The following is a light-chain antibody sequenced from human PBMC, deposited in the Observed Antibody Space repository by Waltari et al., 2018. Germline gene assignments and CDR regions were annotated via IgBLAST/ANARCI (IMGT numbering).Light chain of an antibody. CDR3: CSYAGSTTHVI. CDR2: EVT. CDR1: SSDVGSYNL. J-gene: IGLJ2*01. V-gene: IGLV2-23*02. Sequence: QSALTQPASVSGSPGQSITISCTGTSSDVGSYNLVSWYQQHPGKAPKLMIYEVTKRPSGVSNRFSGSKSGNRASLTISGLQAEEEADYCCCSYAGSTTHVIFGGGTKLTVL.